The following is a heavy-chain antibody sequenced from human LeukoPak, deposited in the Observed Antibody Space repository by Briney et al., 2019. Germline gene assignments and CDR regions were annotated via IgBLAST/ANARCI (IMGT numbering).Heavy chain of an antibody. Sequence: SETLSLTCTVSGGSISSSSYYWGWIRQPPGKGLEWIGSIYYSGSTYYNPSLKSRVTKSVDTSKNQFSLKLSSVTAADTAVYYCASSHAKGYCSSTSCLFRAFDIWGQGTMVTVSS. CDR1: GGSISSSSYY. J-gene: IGHJ3*02. CDR2: IYYSGST. D-gene: IGHD2-2*01. V-gene: IGHV4-39*01. CDR3: ASSHAKGYCSSTSCLFRAFDI.